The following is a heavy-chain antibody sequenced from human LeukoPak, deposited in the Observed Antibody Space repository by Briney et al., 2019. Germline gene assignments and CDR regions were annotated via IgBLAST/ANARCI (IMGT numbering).Heavy chain of an antibody. Sequence: TXXDYXXNXXRQAPGKGLEWVSYIGISSGNTKYADSVKGRFTISGDKAKNSLYLQMNSLRVEDTAVYYCARDTKYAFDNWGQGTLVTVSS. CDR2: IGISSGNT. CDR1: TXXDYX. D-gene: IGHD2-2*01. J-gene: IGHJ4*02. CDR3: ARDTKYAFDN. V-gene: IGHV3-11*06.